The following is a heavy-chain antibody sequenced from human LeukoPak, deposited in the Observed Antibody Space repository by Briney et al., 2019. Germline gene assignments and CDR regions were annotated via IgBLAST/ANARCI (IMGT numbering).Heavy chain of an antibody. V-gene: IGHV3-23*01. CDR1: GFTFSNYA. D-gene: IGHD6-19*01. Sequence: PGGSLRLSCAASGFTFSNYAMSWVRQAPGKGLEWVSTISASGGSTYYADSVKGRFTTSRDKSKNTLYLQMNSLRAEDTAVYYCAKVRDIAVAPKYFDYWGQGTLVTVSS. CDR3: AKVRDIAVAPKYFDY. CDR2: ISASGGST. J-gene: IGHJ4*02.